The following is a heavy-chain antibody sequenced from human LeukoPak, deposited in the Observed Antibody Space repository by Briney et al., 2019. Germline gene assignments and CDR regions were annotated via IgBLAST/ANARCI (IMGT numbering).Heavy chain of an antibody. CDR1: GGSISSRSYY. CDR3: ARITFVVEGYGMDV. J-gene: IGHJ6*02. CDR2: IYYSGST. D-gene: IGHD2-21*01. Sequence: SETLSLTCTVSGGSISSRSYYWGWIRQPPGKGLEWIGSIYYSGSTYYNPSLKSRVTISVDTSKNQFSLSLSSVTAADTAVYYCARITFVVEGYGMDVWGQGTTVTVSS. V-gene: IGHV4-39*07.